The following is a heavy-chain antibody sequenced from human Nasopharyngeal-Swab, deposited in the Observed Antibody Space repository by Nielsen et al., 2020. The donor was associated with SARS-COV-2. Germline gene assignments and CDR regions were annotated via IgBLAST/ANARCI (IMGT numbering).Heavy chain of an antibody. CDR3: AKGRNYFDY. CDR1: GFTFSDYY. V-gene: IGHV3-11*05. J-gene: IGHJ4*02. CDR2: ISSSSSYT. Sequence: GESLKISCAASGFTFSDYYMSWIRQAPGKGLEWVSYISSSSSYTNYADSVKGRFTISRDNAKNSLYLQMNSLRAEDTAVYYCAKGRNYFDYWGQGTLVTVSS.